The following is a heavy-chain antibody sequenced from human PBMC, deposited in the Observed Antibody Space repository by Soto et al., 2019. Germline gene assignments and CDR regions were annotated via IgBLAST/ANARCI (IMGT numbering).Heavy chain of an antibody. Sequence: QVPLVQSGAEVKKPGASVKVSCKASGYTFTSYGISWVRQAPGQGLEWMGWISAYNGNTNYAQKLQGRVTMTTDTSTSTAYMELRSLRSDDTAVYYCARDRQVGYCSSTSCPNDYWGQGTLVTVSS. CDR3: ARDRQVGYCSSTSCPNDY. V-gene: IGHV1-18*01. J-gene: IGHJ4*02. CDR1: GYTFTSYG. D-gene: IGHD2-2*01. CDR2: ISAYNGNT.